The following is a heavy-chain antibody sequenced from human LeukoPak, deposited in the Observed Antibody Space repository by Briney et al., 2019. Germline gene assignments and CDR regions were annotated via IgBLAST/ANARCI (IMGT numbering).Heavy chain of an antibody. Sequence: EASVKVPCKASGYTFTSYGISWVRQAPGQGLEWMGWISAYNGNTNYAQKLQGRVTMTTDTSTSTAYMELRSLRSDDTAVYYCATSSRWELGYWYYFDYWGQGTLVTVSS. CDR1: GYTFTSYG. J-gene: IGHJ4*02. CDR2: ISAYNGNT. D-gene: IGHD1-26*01. CDR3: ATSSRWELGYWYYFDY. V-gene: IGHV1-18*01.